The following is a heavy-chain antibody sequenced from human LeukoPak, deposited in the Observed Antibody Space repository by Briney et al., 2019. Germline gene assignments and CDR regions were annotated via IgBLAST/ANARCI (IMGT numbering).Heavy chain of an antibody. CDR3: ARDAGFCCDDHYYYYYMDV. D-gene: IGHD1-1*01. V-gene: IGHV1-18*01. CDR1: GYTFTSYG. Sequence: ASVKVSCKASGYTFTSYGISWVRQAPGQGLEWMGWISAYNGNTNYAQKLQGRVTMTTDTSTSTAYMELRSLRSDDTAVYYRARDAGFCCDDHYYYYYMDVWGKGTTVTVSS. CDR2: ISAYNGNT. J-gene: IGHJ6*03.